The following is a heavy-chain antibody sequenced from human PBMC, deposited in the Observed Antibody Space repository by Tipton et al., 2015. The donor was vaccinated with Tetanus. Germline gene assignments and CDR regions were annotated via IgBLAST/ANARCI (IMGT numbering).Heavy chain of an antibody. J-gene: IGHJ6*02. Sequence: GLVKPSQTLSVTCTVSGGSINSGGYYWSWLRQHPGKGLEWIGYIYYTGNTYYNPSLKSGVTISLDTSKNQFSLKLTSVSAADTAVYYCARLTGHSMDVVDYYYFGMDVWGQGTKVTVSS. V-gene: IGHV4-31*03. CDR3: ARLTGHSMDVVDYYYFGMDV. CDR2: IYYTGNT. D-gene: IGHD2-21*01. CDR1: GGSINSGGYY.